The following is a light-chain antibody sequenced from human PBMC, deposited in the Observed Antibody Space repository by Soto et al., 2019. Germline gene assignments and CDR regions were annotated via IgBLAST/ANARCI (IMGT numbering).Light chain of an antibody. CDR1: QSISSW. V-gene: IGKV1-5*01. Sequence: IHMTQSPSTLSASVGTRVTITCRASQSISSWLAWYQQSPGKAPKLLIYDASSLESGVPSRFSGSGSGTEFTLTISSLQPDDVATYYCQQYNSYTWTLGQGTKVDI. J-gene: IGKJ1*01. CDR3: QQYNSYTWT. CDR2: DAS.